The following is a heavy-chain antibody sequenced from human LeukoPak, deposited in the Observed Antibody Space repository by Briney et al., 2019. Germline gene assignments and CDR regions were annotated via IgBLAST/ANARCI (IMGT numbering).Heavy chain of an antibody. D-gene: IGHD2-2*01. CDR3: AKDKNRYCTSTSCYSAFDY. CDR2: ISWNSGSI. J-gene: IGHJ4*02. CDR1: GFTFDDYA. Sequence: QPGRSLRLSCAASGFTFDDYAMHWVRQAPGKGLEWVSGISWNSGSIGYADSVKGRFTISRDNAKNSLYLQMNSLRAEDTALYYCAKDKNRYCTSTSCYSAFDYWGQGTLATVSS. V-gene: IGHV3-9*01.